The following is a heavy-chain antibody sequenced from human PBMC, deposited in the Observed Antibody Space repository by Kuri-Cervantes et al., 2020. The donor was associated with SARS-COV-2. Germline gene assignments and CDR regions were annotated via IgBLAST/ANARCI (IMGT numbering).Heavy chain of an antibody. D-gene: IGHD4-17*01. Sequence: GGSLRLSCAASGFTFSGSAMHWVRQASGKGLEWVGRIRSKANSYATAYAASVKGRFTTSRDDSKNTAYLQMNSLKTEDAAVYYCTRLVDYGDYLGYWGQGTLVTVSS. J-gene: IGHJ4*02. CDR2: IRSKANSYAT. V-gene: IGHV3-73*01. CDR1: GFTFSGSA. CDR3: TRLVDYGDYLGY.